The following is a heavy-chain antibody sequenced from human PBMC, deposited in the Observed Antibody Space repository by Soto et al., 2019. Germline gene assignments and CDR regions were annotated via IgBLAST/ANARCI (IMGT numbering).Heavy chain of an antibody. CDR1: GFSFSSYA. V-gene: IGHV3-23*01. J-gene: IGHJ6*02. CDR2: ISGSGGST. CDR3: AKGAVAAPYYYYYGMDL. Sequence: EVQLLESGGGLVQPGGSLRLSCAASGFSFSSYAMSWVRQAPGKGLEWVSGISGSGGSTYYADSVKGRFTISRDKPNNTLYQQITSLRAEHTAGYYCAKGAVAAPYYYYYGMDLWCQGTRVTVSS. D-gene: IGHD6-19*01.